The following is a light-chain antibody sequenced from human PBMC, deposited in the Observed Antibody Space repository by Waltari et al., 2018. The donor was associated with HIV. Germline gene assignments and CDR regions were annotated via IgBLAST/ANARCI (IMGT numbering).Light chain of an antibody. J-gene: IGLJ3*02. CDR1: SSNIGAGYD. V-gene: IGLV1-40*01. CDR2: GNS. Sequence: QSALTQPPSVSGAPGQRVTLPCTGSSSNIGAGYDVHWYQQVQGTAPKLLIYGNSNRPSGVPDRFSGSKSGTSASLAVTGLQAEDEADYYCQSYDSSLSGGVFGGGTKLTVL. CDR3: QSYDSSLSGGV.